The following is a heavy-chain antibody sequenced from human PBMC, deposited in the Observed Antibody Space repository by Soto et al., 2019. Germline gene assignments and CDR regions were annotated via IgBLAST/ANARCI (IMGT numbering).Heavy chain of an antibody. Sequence: EVQLVESGGGLVQPGGSLRLSCAASGFTFSSYSMNWVRQAPGKGLEWVSYLSSSSSTIYYADSVKGRFTISRDNAKNSLYLQLNSLRAEDTAVYYCARYYYYYYMDVWGKGTTGTVSS. CDR2: LSSSSSTI. J-gene: IGHJ6*03. V-gene: IGHV3-48*01. CDR3: ARYYYYYYMDV. CDR1: GFTFSSYS.